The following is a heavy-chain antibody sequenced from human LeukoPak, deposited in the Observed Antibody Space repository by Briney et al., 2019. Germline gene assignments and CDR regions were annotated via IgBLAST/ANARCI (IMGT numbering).Heavy chain of an antibody. CDR2: IYYGGST. Sequence: SETLSLTCSVSGGSISSSSYYWGWIRQPPGKGLEWIGSIYYGGSTYHNPSLKSRVTMSVDTSKNQFSLKLSSVTAADTAVYYCARGGYYGSGNDFRFDPWGQGTLVTVSS. D-gene: IGHD3-10*01. V-gene: IGHV4-39*07. J-gene: IGHJ5*02. CDR1: GGSISSSSYY. CDR3: ARGGYYGSGNDFRFDP.